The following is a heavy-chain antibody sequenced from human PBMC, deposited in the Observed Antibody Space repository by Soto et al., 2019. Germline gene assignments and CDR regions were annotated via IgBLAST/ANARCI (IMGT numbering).Heavy chain of an antibody. CDR1: GFTFSRVS. J-gene: IGHJ6*02. CDR2: ISSASSET. Sequence: GGSLRLSCEASGFTFSRVSMNWVRQVPGKGLEWVASISSASSETWYADSVKGRFIISRDSSKNTLYLEMNSLRPEDTAVYYCAKGEYYYGSGSPYYGMDVWGQGTTVTVSS. CDR3: AKGEYYYGSGSPYYGMDV. D-gene: IGHD3-10*01. V-gene: IGHV3-21*01.